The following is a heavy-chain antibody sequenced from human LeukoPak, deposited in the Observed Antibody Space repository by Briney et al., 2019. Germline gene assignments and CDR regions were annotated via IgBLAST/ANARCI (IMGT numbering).Heavy chain of an antibody. V-gene: IGHV1-69*05. CDR1: GGTFSSYA. J-gene: IGHJ3*02. CDR3: AGEEDDAFDI. Sequence: SVKVSCKASGGTFSSYAISWVRQAPGQGLEWMGGIIPIFGTANYAQKFQGRVTITTDESTSTAYMELSSLRFEDTAVYYCAGEEDDAFDIWGQGTMVTVSS. CDR2: IIPIFGTA.